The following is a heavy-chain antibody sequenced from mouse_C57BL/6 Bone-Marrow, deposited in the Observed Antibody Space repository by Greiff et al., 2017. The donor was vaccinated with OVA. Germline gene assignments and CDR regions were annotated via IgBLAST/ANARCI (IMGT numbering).Heavy chain of an antibody. J-gene: IGHJ4*01. CDR2: IRSKSNNYAT. D-gene: IGHD1-1*02. CDR3: VLWGVYAMDY. CDR1: GFSFNTYA. V-gene: IGHV10-1*01. Sequence: EVKLVESGGGLVQPKGSLKLSCAASGFSFNTYAMNWVRQAPGKGLEWVARIRSKSNNYATYYADSVKDRFTISRDDSESMLYLQMNNLKTEDTAMYYCVLWGVYAMDYWGQGTSVTVSS.